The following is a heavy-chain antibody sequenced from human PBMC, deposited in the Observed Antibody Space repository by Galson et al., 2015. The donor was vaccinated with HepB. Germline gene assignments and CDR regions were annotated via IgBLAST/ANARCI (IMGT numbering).Heavy chain of an antibody. V-gene: IGHV1-18*01. D-gene: IGHD2-2*01. CDR2: ISAYNGNT. Sequence: SVKVSCKASGYTFTSYGISWVRQAPGQGLEWMEWISAYNGNTKYAQKLQGRVNMTTDTSTSTAYMELRSLRYDDAAVYYCASSLGYCSSTSCTGGYGMDVWGQGTTVTVSS. CDR3: ASSLGYCSSTSCTGGYGMDV. J-gene: IGHJ6*02. CDR1: GYTFTSYG.